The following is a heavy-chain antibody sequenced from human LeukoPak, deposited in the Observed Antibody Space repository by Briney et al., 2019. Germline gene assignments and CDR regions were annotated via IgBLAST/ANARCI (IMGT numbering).Heavy chain of an antibody. V-gene: IGHV4-4*07. D-gene: IGHD1-26*01. CDR3: ARDPRGIVGANHNWFDP. CDR2: IYASRST. CDR1: GGSVSSYY. Sequence: SETLSLTCTVSGGSVSSYYWSWIRQPAGKGLEWIGRIYASRSTNYNPSLKSRLTMSVDTSKSQFSLKLISVTAADTAVYYCARDPRGIVGANHNWFDPWGQGTLVTVSS. J-gene: IGHJ5*02.